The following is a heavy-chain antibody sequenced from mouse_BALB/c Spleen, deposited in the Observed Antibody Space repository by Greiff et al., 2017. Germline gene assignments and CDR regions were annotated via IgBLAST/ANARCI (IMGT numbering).Heavy chain of an antibody. V-gene: IGHV1S81*02. J-gene: IGHJ2*01. CDR1: GYTFTSYY. D-gene: IGHD3-1*01. CDR3: TRSIPSGPLFDY. Sequence: VQLQQSGAELVKPGASVKLSCKASGYTFTSYYMYWVKQRPGQGLEWIGEINPSNGGTNFNEKFKSKATLTVDKSSSTAYMQLSSLTSEDSAVYYCTRSIPSGPLFDYWGQGTTLTVSS. CDR2: INPSNGGT.